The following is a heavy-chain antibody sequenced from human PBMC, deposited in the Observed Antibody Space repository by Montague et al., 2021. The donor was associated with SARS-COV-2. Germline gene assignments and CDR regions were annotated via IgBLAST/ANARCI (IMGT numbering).Heavy chain of an antibody. CDR1: GGSISSYY. Sequence: SETRSLTCTVSGGSISSYYWSWTRQPPGKGLEWIGYIYYSGSTNYNPSLKSRVTISVDTSKNQFSLKLSSVTAADTAVYYCARGSGWMGNAFDIWGQGTMVTVSS. J-gene: IGHJ3*02. D-gene: IGHD6-19*01. V-gene: IGHV4-59*01. CDR2: IYYSGST. CDR3: ARGSGWMGNAFDI.